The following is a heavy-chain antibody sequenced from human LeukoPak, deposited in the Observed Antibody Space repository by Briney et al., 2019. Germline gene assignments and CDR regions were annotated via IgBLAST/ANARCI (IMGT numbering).Heavy chain of an antibody. J-gene: IGHJ3*02. V-gene: IGHV3-21*01. D-gene: IGHD3-22*01. CDR3: ARDMRDAGSTMILVGAFDI. CDR2: ISSSSSYI. Sequence: GGSLRLSCAASGFTFSSYSMNWVRQAPGKGLEWVSSISSSSSYIYYADSVKGRFTISSDNAKNSLYLQMNSLRAEDTAVYYCARDMRDAGSTMILVGAFDIWGQGTMVTVSS. CDR1: GFTFSSYS.